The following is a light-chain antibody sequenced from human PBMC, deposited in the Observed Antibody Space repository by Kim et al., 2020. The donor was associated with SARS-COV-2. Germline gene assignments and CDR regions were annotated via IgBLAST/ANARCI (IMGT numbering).Light chain of an antibody. CDR3: QQRQSPPLP. CDR2: ATS. CDR1: QSISRS. J-gene: IGKJ4*01. Sequence: DIQMTQSPSSLSASVGDRVTITCRASQSISRSLNWYQQRPGKAPNLLIYATSSLQSGVPSRFSGSGSGTDFTLTISSLQPEDFGTYYCQQRQSPPLPVGGGAKVDIK. V-gene: IGKV1-39*01.